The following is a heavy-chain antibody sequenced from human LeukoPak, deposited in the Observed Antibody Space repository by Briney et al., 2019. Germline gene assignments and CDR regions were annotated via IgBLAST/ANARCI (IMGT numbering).Heavy chain of an antibody. CDR1: DVSLSSSSYY. V-gene: IGHV4-39*07. CDR3: ARDIPTWGSGSANMDV. Sequence: PSETLSLTCSVSDVSLSSSSYYWGWVRQPPGKGLEWIGSIYHSGNTYYNPSLKSRVTISVDTSKNQFSLKLSSVTAADTAVYYCARDIPTWGSGSANMDVWGKGTTVTVSS. D-gene: IGHD3-16*01. CDR2: IYHSGNT. J-gene: IGHJ6*03.